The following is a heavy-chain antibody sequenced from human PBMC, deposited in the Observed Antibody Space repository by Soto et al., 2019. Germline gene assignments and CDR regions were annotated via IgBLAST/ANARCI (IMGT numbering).Heavy chain of an antibody. CDR1: GYTFTSYY. Sequence: QVQLVQSGAEVKKPGASVKVSCKASGYTFTSYYMHWVRQAPGQGLEWMGIINPSGGSTSYAQKFQGRVTMTRDTSTSTVYMELSSLRSEDTAVYYCASCSGGSCYPSDYYYGMDVWGQGTTVTVSS. CDR3: ASCSGGSCYPSDYYYGMDV. CDR2: INPSGGST. D-gene: IGHD2-15*01. V-gene: IGHV1-46*01. J-gene: IGHJ6*02.